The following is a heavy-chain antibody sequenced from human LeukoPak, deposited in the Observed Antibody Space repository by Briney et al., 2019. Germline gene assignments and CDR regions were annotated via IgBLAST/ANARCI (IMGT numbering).Heavy chain of an antibody. CDR3: ARDTAMVTYWFDP. CDR1: GYTFTGYY. CDR2: INPNSDGT. V-gene: IGHV1-2*02. Sequence: ASVKVSCKASGYTFTGYYIHWVRQAPGQGLEWKGWINPNSDGTNYAQKFQGRVTMTRGTAISTANMELTRQRSDDTAVDYCARDTAMVTYWFDPWGQGTLVTVS. J-gene: IGHJ5*02. D-gene: IGHD5-18*01.